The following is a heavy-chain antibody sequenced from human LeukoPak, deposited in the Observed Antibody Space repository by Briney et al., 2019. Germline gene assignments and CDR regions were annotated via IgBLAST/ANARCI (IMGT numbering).Heavy chain of an antibody. J-gene: IGHJ4*01. D-gene: IGHD4-11*01. CDR1: GFIFSHHG. CDR2: IWSDATNR. CDR3: ERDAQRGFDYSNSLKN. Sequence: PGGSLRLSCAASGFIFSHHGMHWARQAPGKGLEWVAVIWSDATNRFYADSVKGRFTISRDNSQNAVFPQMNSLRVNDTAIYYCERDAQRGFDYSNSLKNWGHGTLLTVSS. V-gene: IGHV3-33*01.